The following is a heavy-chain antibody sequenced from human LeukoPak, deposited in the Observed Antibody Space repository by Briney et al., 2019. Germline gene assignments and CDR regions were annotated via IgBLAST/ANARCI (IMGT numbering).Heavy chain of an antibody. CDR3: AKDRLYYYGSGTQYGMDV. J-gene: IGHJ6*02. V-gene: IGHV3-30*18. CDR2: ISYDGSNK. D-gene: IGHD3-10*01. CDR1: GFTFSSYG. Sequence: PGGSLRLSCAASGFTFSSYGMHWVRQAPGKGLEWVAVISYDGSNKYYADSVKGRFTISRDNSKNTLYLQMNSLRAEDTAVYYCAKDRLYYYGSGTQYGMDVWGHGTTVTVSS.